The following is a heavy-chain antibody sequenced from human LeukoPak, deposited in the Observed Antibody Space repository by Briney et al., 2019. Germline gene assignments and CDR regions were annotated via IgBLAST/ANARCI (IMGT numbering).Heavy chain of an antibody. Sequence: SETLSLTCTVSGGSISSYYWSWIRQPAGKGLEWIGRIYTSGSTNYNPSLKSRVTMSVDTSKNQFSLKLSSVTAADTAVYYCAGDRGYYYGSGSEFDYWGQGTLVTVSS. CDR2: IYTSGST. D-gene: IGHD3-10*01. J-gene: IGHJ4*02. CDR1: GGSISSYY. V-gene: IGHV4-4*07. CDR3: AGDRGYYYGSGSEFDY.